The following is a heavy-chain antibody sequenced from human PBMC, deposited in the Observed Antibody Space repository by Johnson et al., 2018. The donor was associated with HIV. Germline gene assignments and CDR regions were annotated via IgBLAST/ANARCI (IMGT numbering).Heavy chain of an antibody. CDR3: ARVEWELDAFDI. Sequence: VQLVESGGGFVQSGGSLRLSCAASGFTFSNHWMHWVRQAPGKGLVWVSRINSDGSSRNYADSVKGRFTISRDNAKNTLYLQMNSLRAEDTAVYYCARVEWELDAFDIWGQGTMVTVSS. J-gene: IGHJ3*02. CDR1: GFTFSNHW. V-gene: IGHV3-74*02. CDR2: INSDGSSR. D-gene: IGHD1-26*01.